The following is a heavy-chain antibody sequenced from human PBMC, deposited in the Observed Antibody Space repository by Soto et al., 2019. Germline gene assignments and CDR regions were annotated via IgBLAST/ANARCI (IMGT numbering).Heavy chain of an antibody. CDR1: VGSFSGYY. D-gene: IGHD5-12*01. V-gene: IGHV4-34*01. J-gene: IGHJ4*02. CDR2: INHSGST. Sequence: PSETLSLTCAVYVGSFSGYYWSWIRQPPGKGLEWIGEINHSGSTNYNPSLKSRVTISVDTSKNQFSLKLSSVTAADTAVYYCARGIDSGYDYGYFDYWGQGTLVTVSS. CDR3: ARGIDSGYDYGYFDY.